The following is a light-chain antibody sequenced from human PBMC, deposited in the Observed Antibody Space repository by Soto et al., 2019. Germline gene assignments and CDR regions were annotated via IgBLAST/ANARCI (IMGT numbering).Light chain of an antibody. Sequence: EIVMTQSPATLSVSPGERATLSCRASQSVSSNLAWYQQKPGQAPRLLIYGAYTRATGIPARFSGSGSGTEFTLTISSLQSEDFAVYYCQQYNKWPLTFGGGTKVDIK. CDR2: GAY. V-gene: IGKV3-15*01. J-gene: IGKJ4*01. CDR3: QQYNKWPLT. CDR1: QSVSSN.